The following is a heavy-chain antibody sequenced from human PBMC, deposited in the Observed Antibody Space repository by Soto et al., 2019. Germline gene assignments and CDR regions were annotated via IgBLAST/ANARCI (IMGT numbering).Heavy chain of an antibody. D-gene: IGHD2-15*01. J-gene: IGHJ4*02. V-gene: IGHV4-59*01. CDR3: ARGGGYCSGGSCYYFDY. CDR1: GGSIRNYY. CDR2: IYYSRST. Sequence: SETLSLTCTVSGGSIRNYYWSWIRQTPGKGLEWIGYIYYSRSTTYNPSLKSRVTMSVDTSKSQFSLNLRSVTAADAAVYYCARGGGYCSGGSCYYFDYWGQGTQVTVSS.